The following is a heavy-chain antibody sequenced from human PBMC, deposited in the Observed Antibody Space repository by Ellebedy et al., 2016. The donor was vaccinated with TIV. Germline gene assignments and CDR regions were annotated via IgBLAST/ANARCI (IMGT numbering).Heavy chain of an antibody. CDR3: GRVWFGELAPVDY. J-gene: IGHJ4*02. D-gene: IGHD3-10*01. CDR2: INSDGTST. CDR1: GFTFSSFW. V-gene: IGHV3-74*01. Sequence: GESLKISCAASGFTFSSFWMHWVRQAPGKGLVWVSRINSDGTSTSYADSVKGRFTISRDNAKNTLYLQMNSLRAEDTAVYYCGRVWFGELAPVDYWGQGTLVTASS.